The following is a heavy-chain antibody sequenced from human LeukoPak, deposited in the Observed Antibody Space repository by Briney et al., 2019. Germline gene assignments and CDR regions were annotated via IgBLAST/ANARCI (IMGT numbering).Heavy chain of an antibody. Sequence: PSETLSLTCTVSGGSISSGGYYWSWIRQHPGKGLEWIGYIYYSGSTYYIPSLKSRVTISVDTSKNQFSLKLSSVTAADTAVYYCARSYGSGSYYNRNAFDIWGQGTMVTVSS. V-gene: IGHV4-31*03. CDR1: GGSISSGGYY. J-gene: IGHJ3*02. CDR3: ARSYGSGSYYNRNAFDI. CDR2: IYYSGST. D-gene: IGHD3-10*01.